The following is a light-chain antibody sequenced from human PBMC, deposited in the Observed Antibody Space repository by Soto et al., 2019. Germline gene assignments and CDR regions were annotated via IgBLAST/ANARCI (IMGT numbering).Light chain of an antibody. CDR2: AAS. Sequence: DTQLTQSPSSLSASVGDRVTITCRASQGIRIDLGWYQQKPGKAPKLLIYAASTLQTGVPLRFSGSGSGTSFTLTISSLQPEDFATYYCQQLLSYPITFGQGTRLEIK. CDR3: QQLLSYPIT. CDR1: QGIRID. J-gene: IGKJ5*01. V-gene: IGKV1-17*01.